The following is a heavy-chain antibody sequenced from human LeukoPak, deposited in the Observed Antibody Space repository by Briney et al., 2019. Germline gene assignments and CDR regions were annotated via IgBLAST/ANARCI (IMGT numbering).Heavy chain of an antibody. J-gene: IGHJ4*02. CDR3: ARGRPHCSSTSCYPYYFDY. CDR2: IWYDGSNK. V-gene: IGHV3-33*08. Sequence: PGGSLRLSCAASGFTFSSYGMHWVRQAPGKGLEWVAVIWYDGSNKYYADSVKGRFTISRDNSKNTLYLQMNSLRAEDTAVYYCARGRPHCSSTSCYPYYFDYWGQGTLVTVSS. D-gene: IGHD2-2*01. CDR1: GFTFSSYG.